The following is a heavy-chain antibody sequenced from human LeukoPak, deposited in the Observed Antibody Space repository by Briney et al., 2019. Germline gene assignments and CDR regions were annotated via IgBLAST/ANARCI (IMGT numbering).Heavy chain of an antibody. CDR2: IIPIFGTA. Sequence: ASVKVSCKASGYTFTSYGISWVRQAPGQGLEWMGGIIPIFGTANYAQKFQGRVTMTRDTSISTAYMELSRLRSVDTAVYYCAREAGSRGFQHWGQGTLVTVSS. D-gene: IGHD2-15*01. V-gene: IGHV1-2*02. J-gene: IGHJ1*01. CDR1: GYTFTSYG. CDR3: AREAGSRGFQH.